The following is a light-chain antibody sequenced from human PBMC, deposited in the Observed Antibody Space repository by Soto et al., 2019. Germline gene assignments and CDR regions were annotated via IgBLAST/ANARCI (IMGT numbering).Light chain of an antibody. Sequence: LSCRASQSVSNNYLAWYQQKPGQAPRLLIYDASNRATGIPARFSGSGSGTDFTLSISSLEPEDFAIYYCQQRSNWPPITFGQGTRLEIK. V-gene: IGKV3-11*01. CDR3: QQRSNWPPIT. CDR2: DAS. CDR1: QSVSNNY. J-gene: IGKJ5*01.